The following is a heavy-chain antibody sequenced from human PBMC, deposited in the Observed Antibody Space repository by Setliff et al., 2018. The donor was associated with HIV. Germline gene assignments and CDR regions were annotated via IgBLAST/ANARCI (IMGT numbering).Heavy chain of an antibody. CDR2: INPNSGGT. Sequence: GASVKVSCKASGYTFTNYYMHWVRQAPGQGLEWMGWINPNSGGTNYAQKFQGRVTMTRDKSISTAFMDLSRLRSDDTAVYYCARDPARDYYDSSGYYDYWGQGTLVTVSS. J-gene: IGHJ4*02. V-gene: IGHV1-2*02. CDR1: GYTFTNYY. D-gene: IGHD3-22*01. CDR3: ARDPARDYYDSSGYYDY.